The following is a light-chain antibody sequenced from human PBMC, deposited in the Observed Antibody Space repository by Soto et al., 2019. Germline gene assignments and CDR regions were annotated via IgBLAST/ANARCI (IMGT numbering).Light chain of an antibody. CDR3: QQSDSTPYT. CDR1: QTIGTF. J-gene: IGKJ2*01. Sequence: DIQMTQSPSSLSASVGDRVTITCRASQTIGTFLNWYQQEPGKVPKVLIYDTSSLQYGVPSRFSGSGSGTDFTLTISSLQPEDFATYFCQQSDSTPYTFGQGTILEIK. V-gene: IGKV1-39*01. CDR2: DTS.